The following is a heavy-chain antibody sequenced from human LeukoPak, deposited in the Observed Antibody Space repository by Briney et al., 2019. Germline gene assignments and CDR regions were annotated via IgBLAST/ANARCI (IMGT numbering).Heavy chain of an antibody. CDR2: IGSGGITI. D-gene: IGHD5-18*01. V-gene: IGHV3-48*04. CDR3: ARGYNYGTHFDS. J-gene: IGHJ4*02. CDR1: GFTFSHYW. Sequence: GGSLRLSCAASGFTFSHYWMSWVRQAPGKGLEWVSFIGSGGITIHYADSVKGRFTISRDNAKNSVNLQMNSLRVEDTAIYYCARGYNYGTHFDSWSQGTVVTVSS.